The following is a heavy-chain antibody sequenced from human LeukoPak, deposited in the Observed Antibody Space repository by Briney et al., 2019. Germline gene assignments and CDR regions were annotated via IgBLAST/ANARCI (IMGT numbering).Heavy chain of an antibody. V-gene: IGHV5-51*01. Sequence: GESLKISCQGSGYSFTSYWSGWVGQMPGTGLECMGIIYPGDSDTRYSPSFQGQVTISADKSISTAYLQWSSLKASDTAMYYCARRGIYGSGSYYMTPSDYWGQGTLVTVSS. CDR2: IYPGDSDT. CDR3: ARRGIYGSGSYYMTPSDY. J-gene: IGHJ4*02. CDR1: GYSFTSYW. D-gene: IGHD3-10*01.